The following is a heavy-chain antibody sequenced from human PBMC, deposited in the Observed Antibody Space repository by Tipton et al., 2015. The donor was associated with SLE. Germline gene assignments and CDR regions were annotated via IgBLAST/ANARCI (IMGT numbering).Heavy chain of an antibody. CDR3: ARPNYGDNGYNVFDI. V-gene: IGHV4-59*08. D-gene: IGHD4-17*01. J-gene: IGHJ3*02. Sequence: LRLSCTVSGGSISSYYWSWIRQPPGKGLEWIGDIYYSGSTNYNPSLKSRVTISVDTSKNQFSLRLNSVTAADTAVYYCARPNYGDNGYNVFDIWGQGTMVTASS. CDR2: IYYSGST. CDR1: GGSISSYY.